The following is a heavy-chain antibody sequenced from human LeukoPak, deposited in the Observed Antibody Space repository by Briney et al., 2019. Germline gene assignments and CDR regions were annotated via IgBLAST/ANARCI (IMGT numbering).Heavy chain of an antibody. V-gene: IGHV3-23*01. CDR3: AKEPREYCSSTSCLNWIDP. Sequence: GGSLRLSCAASGFTFSSYAMSWVRQAPGKGLEWVSALSASGGTTYYADSVKGRFTISRDNSKNTLYLQMSSLRAEDTAIYYCAKEPREYCSSTSCLNWIDPWGQGTLVTVSS. CDR1: GFTFSSYA. CDR2: LSASGGTT. D-gene: IGHD2-2*01. J-gene: IGHJ5*02.